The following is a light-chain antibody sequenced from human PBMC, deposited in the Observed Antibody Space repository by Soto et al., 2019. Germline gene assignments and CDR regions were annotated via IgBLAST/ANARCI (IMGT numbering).Light chain of an antibody. CDR3: QSYDSSLSSVV. CDR1: SSNIGAGYD. J-gene: IGLJ2*01. Sequence: QLVLTQPPSVSGAPGQSVTISCTGSSSNIGAGYDVHWYQQLPGTAPKLLIYGNSNRPSGVPDRFSGSKSGTSASLAITGLRAEDEADYYCQSYDSSLSSVVFGGGTKLTVL. CDR2: GNS. V-gene: IGLV1-40*01.